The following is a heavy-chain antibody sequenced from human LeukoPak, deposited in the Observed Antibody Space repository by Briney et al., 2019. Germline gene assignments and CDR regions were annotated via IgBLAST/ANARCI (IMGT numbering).Heavy chain of an antibody. CDR1: GIPVAANY. CDR3: ARLRTQVGSTSQEGWFDP. D-gene: IGHD2-2*01. CDR2: LYTGGGT. V-gene: IGHV3-53*01. Sequence: GGSLRLSCAASGIPVAANYMAWVRQAPGKGLEFVSVLYTGGGTDYVDSVKGRFTISRDNSKNIVYLQMNTLRPEDTAVYFCARLRTQVGSTSQEGWFDPWGQGTLVTVSS. J-gene: IGHJ5*02.